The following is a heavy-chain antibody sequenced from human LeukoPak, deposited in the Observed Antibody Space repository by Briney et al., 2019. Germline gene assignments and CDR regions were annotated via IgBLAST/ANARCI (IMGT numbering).Heavy chain of an antibody. D-gene: IGHD6-19*01. J-gene: IGHJ4*02. CDR1: GFTFSSYG. Sequence: GGSLRLSCAASGFTFSSYGMHWVRQAPGKGLEWVAVISYDGSIKYYADSVKGRFTISRDNSKNTLYLQMNSLRAEDTAVYYCAKTPDSSGWNHFDYWGQGTLVTVST. V-gene: IGHV3-30*18. CDR2: ISYDGSIK. CDR3: AKTPDSSGWNHFDY.